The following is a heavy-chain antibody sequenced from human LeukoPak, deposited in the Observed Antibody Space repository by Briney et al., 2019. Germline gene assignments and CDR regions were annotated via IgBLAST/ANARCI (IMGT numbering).Heavy chain of an antibody. CDR1: GFTFDDYA. CDR2: ISGDGGRT. V-gene: IGHV3-43*02. CDR3: VKDLYLDP. Sequence: PGGSLRLSCAASGFTFDDYAMHWVRQAPGKGLEWVSLISGDGGRTYYADSVKGRSTISRDNSKNSLYLQMNSVRTEDTALYYCVKDLYLDPWGQGTLVTVSS. D-gene: IGHD3-16*01. J-gene: IGHJ5*02.